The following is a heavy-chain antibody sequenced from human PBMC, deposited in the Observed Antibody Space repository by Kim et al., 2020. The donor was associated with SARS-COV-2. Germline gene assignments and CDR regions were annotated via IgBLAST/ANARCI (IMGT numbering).Heavy chain of an antibody. D-gene: IGHD2-15*01. V-gene: IGHV4-59*09. Sequence: NPSLKSRVTISVDTSKNQFSLKRGDVAAADTAVYYCARGIVVVVAENFDYWGQGTLVTVSS. CDR3: ARGIVVVVAENFDY. J-gene: IGHJ4*02.